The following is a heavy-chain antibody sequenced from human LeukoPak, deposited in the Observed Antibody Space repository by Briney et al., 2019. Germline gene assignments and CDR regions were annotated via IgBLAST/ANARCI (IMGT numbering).Heavy chain of an antibody. V-gene: IGHV1-18*01. CDR3: ARDRHSGSYYDAFDI. D-gene: IGHD1-26*01. CDR2: ISAYNGNT. CDR1: GYTFTSYG. J-gene: IGHJ3*02. Sequence: ASVKVSCKASGYTFTSYGISWVRQAPGQGLEWMGWISAYNGNTNYAQKLQGRVTMTTDTSTSTAYMELRSLRSDDTAVYYCARDRHSGSYYDAFDIWGQGTMVTVPS.